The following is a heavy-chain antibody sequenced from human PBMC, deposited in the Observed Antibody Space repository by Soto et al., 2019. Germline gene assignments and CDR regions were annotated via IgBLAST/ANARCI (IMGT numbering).Heavy chain of an antibody. CDR3: ARRPLVRGIIPYYFDS. V-gene: IGHV4-39*01. CDR1: GGSINNSSFY. CDR2: IYYSGSA. Sequence: QLQLQESGPGLVKPSETLSLTCTVSGGSINNSSFYWGWVRQPPGKRLEWIGSIYYSGSAYSTPSLKSRLTISVDTSKNQFSLNLSSVTAADTAVYFCARRPLVRGIIPYYFDSWGQGTLVTVSS. J-gene: IGHJ4*02. D-gene: IGHD3-10*01.